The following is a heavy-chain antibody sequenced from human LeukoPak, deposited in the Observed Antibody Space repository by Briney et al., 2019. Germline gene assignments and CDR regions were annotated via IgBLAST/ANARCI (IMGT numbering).Heavy chain of an antibody. J-gene: IGHJ6*02. D-gene: IGHD6-13*01. CDR3: ASDPPAAAGTYYYYGMDV. CDR1: GYTFTSYG. Sequence: ASVKVSCKASGYTFTSYGISWVRQAPGQGLEWMGWISAYNGNTNYAQKLQGRVTMTTDTSTSTAYMELRSLRSDDTAVYYCASDPPAAAGTYYYYGMDVWGQGTTVTVSS. V-gene: IGHV1-18*01. CDR2: ISAYNGNT.